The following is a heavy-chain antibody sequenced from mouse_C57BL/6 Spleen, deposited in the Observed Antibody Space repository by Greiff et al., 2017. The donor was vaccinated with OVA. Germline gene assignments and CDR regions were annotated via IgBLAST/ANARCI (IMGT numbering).Heavy chain of an antibody. J-gene: IGHJ2*01. CDR2: IYWDDDT. CDR3: ARRVDYYGSSYGTFDY. D-gene: IGHD1-1*01. Sequence: QVTLKVSGPGILQSSQTLSLTCSFSGFSLSTSGMGVSWIRQPSGKGLEWLAHIYWDDDTRYNPSLKSRLTISKDTSRNQVFLKITSVDTAETATYYCARRVDYYGSSYGTFDYWGQGTTLTVSS. CDR1: GFSLSTSGMG. V-gene: IGHV8-12*01.